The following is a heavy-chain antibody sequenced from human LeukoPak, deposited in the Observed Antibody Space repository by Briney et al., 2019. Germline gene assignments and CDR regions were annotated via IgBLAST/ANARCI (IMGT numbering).Heavy chain of an antibody. D-gene: IGHD3-22*01. CDR2: ISSSSSYI. J-gene: IGHJ4*02. CDR1: GVTFSSYS. V-gene: IGHV3-21*01. CDR3: AREKGYYYQDFDY. Sequence: GGSLRLSCAASGVTFSSYSMNWVRQAPGKGLEIVSSISSSSSYIYYADSVKGRFTISRDNAKNSLYLQMNSLRAEDTAVYFCAREKGYYYQDFDYWGQGTLVTVSS.